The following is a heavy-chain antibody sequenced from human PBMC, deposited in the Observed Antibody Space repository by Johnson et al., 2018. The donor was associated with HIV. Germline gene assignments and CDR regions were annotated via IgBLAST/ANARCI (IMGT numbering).Heavy chain of an antibody. CDR1: GFTFDDYG. D-gene: IGHD1-26*01. V-gene: IGHV3-20*04. CDR3: ARDRTGGSYPRAFDI. Sequence: VQLVESGGGVVRPGGSLRLSCAASGFTFDDYGMSWVRQGPGKRLEWVSGIKWNGGSTGYADYVKGRFTISRDNAKNSLYLQMNSLRAEDTALYYCARDRTGGSYPRAFDIWGQGTMVTVSS. CDR2: IKWNGGST. J-gene: IGHJ3*02.